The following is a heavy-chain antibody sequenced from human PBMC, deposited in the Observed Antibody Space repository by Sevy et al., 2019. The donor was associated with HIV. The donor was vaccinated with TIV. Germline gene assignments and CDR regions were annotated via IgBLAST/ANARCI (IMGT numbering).Heavy chain of an antibody. Sequence: ASVKVSCKASGYTLPSYAMNWVRQAPGQGLEWMGWINTNTGNPTYAQGFTGRFVFSLDTSVSTAYLQISSLKAEDTAVYYCARDPNFVIAAETYFDYWGQGTLVTVSS. D-gene: IGHD6-6*01. J-gene: IGHJ4*02. CDR3: ARDPNFVIAAETYFDY. CDR1: GYTLPSYA. CDR2: INTNTGNP. V-gene: IGHV7-4-1*02.